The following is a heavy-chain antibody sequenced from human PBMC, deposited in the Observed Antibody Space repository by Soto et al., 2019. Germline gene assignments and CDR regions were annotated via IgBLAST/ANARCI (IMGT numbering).Heavy chain of an antibody. Sequence: LRLSCAASGFTFSSYAMSWVRQAPGKGLEWVSAISGSGGSTYYADSVKGRFTISRDNSKNTLYLQMNSLRAEDTAVYYCARGGLVVAATPYYYYGMDVWGQGTTVTVSS. J-gene: IGHJ6*02. CDR2: ISGSGGST. D-gene: IGHD2-15*01. CDR1: GFTFSSYA. CDR3: ARGGLVVAATPYYYYGMDV. V-gene: IGHV3-23*01.